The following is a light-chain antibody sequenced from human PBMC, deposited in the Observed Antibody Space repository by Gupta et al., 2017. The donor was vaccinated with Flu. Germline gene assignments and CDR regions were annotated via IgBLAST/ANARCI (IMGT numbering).Light chain of an antibody. CDR1: QSVSSSY. J-gene: IGKJ4*01. Sequence: DIVLTHSLVPLSFSPGERATLSCRASQSVSSSYLAWYQQKPGQAPRLLIYGASSRATGVPDRFSGSGSGTXFTLTIXRLEPEDFAVYYCQQYCSSPNTFGXGTKVEIK. CDR2: GAS. V-gene: IGKV3-20*01. CDR3: QQYCSSPNT.